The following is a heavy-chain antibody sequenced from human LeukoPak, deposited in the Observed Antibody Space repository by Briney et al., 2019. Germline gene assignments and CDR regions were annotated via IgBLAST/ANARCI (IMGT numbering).Heavy chain of an antibody. D-gene: IGHD3-16*01. V-gene: IGHV3-7*01. Sequence: GGSLRLSCAASGFTFSGYWMTWVRQAPGKGLEWVANIIEDGALRYYVDSVKGRFTISRDNTKKSLYLQMNSLRVEDTAVYYCVCLGLGGLSLDWGQGTLVTVSS. CDR1: GFTFSGYW. CDR3: VCLGLGGLSLD. CDR2: IIEDGALR. J-gene: IGHJ4*02.